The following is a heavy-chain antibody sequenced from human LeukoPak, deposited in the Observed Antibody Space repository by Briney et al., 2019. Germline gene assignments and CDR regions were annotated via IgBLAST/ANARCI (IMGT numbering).Heavy chain of an antibody. V-gene: IGHV4-34*01. Sequence: SETLYLTCAVYGGSFSGYYWSWIRQPPGKGLEWIGEINHSGSTNYNPSLKSRVTISVDTSKNQFSLKLSSVTAADTAVYYCARARYYYDSSGYYYYYYYMDVWGKGTTVTVSS. CDR2: INHSGST. CDR1: GGSFSGYY. D-gene: IGHD3-22*01. CDR3: ARARYYYDSSGYYYYYYYMDV. J-gene: IGHJ6*03.